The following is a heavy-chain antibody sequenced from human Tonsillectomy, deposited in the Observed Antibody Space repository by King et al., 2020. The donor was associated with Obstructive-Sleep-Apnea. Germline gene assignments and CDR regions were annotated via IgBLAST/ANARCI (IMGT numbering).Heavy chain of an antibody. V-gene: IGHV3-66*01. CDR1: GFTVSYNY. CDR3: ARDTGSSYFYGMDV. Sequence: QLVQSGGGLVQPGGSLRLSCAASGFTVSYNYMSWVRQAPGKGLEWVSVIYSGGSTDYADSVKGRFTISRDNSKNTVYLQMNSLRVEDTAVYYCARDTGSSYFYGMDVWGRGTTVTVSS. D-gene: IGHD3-10*01. J-gene: IGHJ6*02. CDR2: IYSGGST.